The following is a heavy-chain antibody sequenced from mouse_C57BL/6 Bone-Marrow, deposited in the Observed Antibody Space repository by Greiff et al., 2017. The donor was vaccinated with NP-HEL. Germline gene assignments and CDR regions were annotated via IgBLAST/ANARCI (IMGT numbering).Heavy chain of an antibody. CDR3: ARDSPHYYGSSYEGWYFDV. J-gene: IGHJ1*03. D-gene: IGHD1-1*01. CDR1: GFTFSDYY. V-gene: IGHV5-16*01. Sequence: EVKVVESEGGLVQPGSSMKLSCTASGFTFSDYYMAWVRQVPEKGLEWVANINYDGSSTYYLDSLKSRFIISRDNAKNILYLQMSSLKSEDTATYYCARDSPHYYGSSYEGWYFDVWGTGTTVTVSS. CDR2: INYDGSST.